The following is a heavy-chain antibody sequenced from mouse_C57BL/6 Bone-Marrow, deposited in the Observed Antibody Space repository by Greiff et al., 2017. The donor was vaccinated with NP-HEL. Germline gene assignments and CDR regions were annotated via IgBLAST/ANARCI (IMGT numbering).Heavy chain of an antibody. V-gene: IGHV6-3*01. J-gene: IGHJ3*01. CDR1: GFTFSNYW. Sequence: EVKLEESGGGLVQPGGSMKLSCVASGFTFSNYWMNWVRQSPEKGLEWVAQIRLKSDNYATHYAESVKGRFTISRDDSKSSVYLQMNNLRAEDTGIYYCTSSTMVTTPFAYWGQGTLVTVSA. CDR2: IRLKSDNYAT. CDR3: TSSTMVTTPFAY. D-gene: IGHD2-2*01.